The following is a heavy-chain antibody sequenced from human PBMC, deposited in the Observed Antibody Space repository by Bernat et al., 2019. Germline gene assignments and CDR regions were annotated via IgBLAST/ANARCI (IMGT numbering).Heavy chain of an antibody. V-gene: IGHV3-7*01. CDR1: GFTFSTSW. CDR3: ARDIGYSSSSALFY. Sequence: EVQLVESGGGLVQPGGSLRLSCATSGFTFSTSWMTWVRQAPDKGLEWVANIKPDASQKNYLDSVKGRFTISRDNSKNTLYLQMNSLRAEDTAVYYCARDIGYSSSSALFYWGQGTLVTVSS. J-gene: IGHJ4*02. CDR2: IKPDASQK. D-gene: IGHD6-6*01.